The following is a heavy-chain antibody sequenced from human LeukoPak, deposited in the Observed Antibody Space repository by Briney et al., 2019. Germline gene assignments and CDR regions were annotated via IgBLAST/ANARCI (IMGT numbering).Heavy chain of an antibody. Sequence: GGSLRLSCAASGFTFSSYDMHWARQATGRGLEWVSAIGTAGDTYYPGSVKGRFTISRENAKNSLYLQMNSLRAGDTAVYYCARSYGGHYDYWGQGTLVTVSS. V-gene: IGHV3-13*01. D-gene: IGHD4-23*01. CDR1: GFTFSSYD. CDR2: IGTAGDT. CDR3: ARSYGGHYDY. J-gene: IGHJ4*02.